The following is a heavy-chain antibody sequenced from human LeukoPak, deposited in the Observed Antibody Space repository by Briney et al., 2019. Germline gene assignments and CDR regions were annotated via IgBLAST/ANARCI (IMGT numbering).Heavy chain of an antibody. D-gene: IGHD3-10*01. CDR3: ARECRNYYGSGSYLFWFDP. V-gene: IGHV1-18*01. CDR1: GYTFTSYG. J-gene: IGHJ5*02. CDR2: ISAYNGNT. Sequence: ASVKVSCKASGYTFTSYGISWVRQAPGQGLEWMGWISAYNGNTNYAQELQGRVTMTTDTSTSTAYMELRSLRSDDTAVYYCARECRNYYGSGSYLFWFDPWGQGTLVTVSS.